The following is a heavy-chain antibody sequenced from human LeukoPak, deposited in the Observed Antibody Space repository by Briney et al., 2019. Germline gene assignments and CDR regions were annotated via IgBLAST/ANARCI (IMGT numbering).Heavy chain of an antibody. Sequence: GGSLRLSCAASGFTFSSYSMNWVRQAPGKGLEWVSSISSSSSYIYYADSVKGRFTISRDNAKNSLYPQMNSLRAEDTAVYYCARAPTYDSSSDYWGQGTLVAVSS. D-gene: IGHD3-22*01. CDR1: GFTFSSYS. V-gene: IGHV3-21*01. J-gene: IGHJ4*02. CDR2: ISSSSSYI. CDR3: ARAPTYDSSSDY.